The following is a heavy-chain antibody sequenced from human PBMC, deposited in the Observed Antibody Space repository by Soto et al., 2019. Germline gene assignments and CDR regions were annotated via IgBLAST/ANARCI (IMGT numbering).Heavy chain of an antibody. D-gene: IGHD1-26*01. J-gene: IGHJ6*02. CDR3: ARGPWGSYYYYCYCMDV. V-gene: IGHV3-7*01. CDR1: GFTFSSYW. CDR2: IKQDGSEK. Sequence: GGSLRLSCAASGFTFSSYWMSWVRQAPGKGLEWVANIKQDGSEKYYVDSVKGRFTISRDNAKNSLYLQMNSLRAEDTAVYYCARGPWGSYYYYCYCMDVWGQGTTVTVSS.